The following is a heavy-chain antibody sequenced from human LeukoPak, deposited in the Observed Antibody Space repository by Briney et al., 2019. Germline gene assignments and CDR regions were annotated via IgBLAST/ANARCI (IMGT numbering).Heavy chain of an antibody. J-gene: IGHJ5*02. CDR1: GGSISNYY. Sequence: SETLSLTCTVSGGSISNYYWSWIRQPPGKGLEWIGYISYSGSTKYNPSPQSRVTISVDTSKNQFSLKLSSVTAADPAVYYCARHVSSHYDFWSGYYGGKNWFDPWGQGTLVTVSS. CDR3: ARHVSSHYDFWSGYYGGKNWFDP. D-gene: IGHD3-3*01. CDR2: ISYSGST. V-gene: IGHV4-59*08.